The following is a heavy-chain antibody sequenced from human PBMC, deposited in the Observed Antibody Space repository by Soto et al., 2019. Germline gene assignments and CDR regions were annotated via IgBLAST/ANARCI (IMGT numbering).Heavy chain of an antibody. Sequence: EVQLVESGGGLVKPGGSLRLSCAASGFTFSSYNMNWVRQAPGKGLEWVSSLSSSSSYIYYADSVKGRFPISRDNAKNSLYLQMNSLRAEDTAVYYCAGGGIMYGDYRSMDVWGKGTTVTVSS. CDR3: AGGGIMYGDYRSMDV. CDR2: LSSSSSYI. D-gene: IGHD4-17*01. V-gene: IGHV3-21*01. CDR1: GFTFSSYN. J-gene: IGHJ6*03.